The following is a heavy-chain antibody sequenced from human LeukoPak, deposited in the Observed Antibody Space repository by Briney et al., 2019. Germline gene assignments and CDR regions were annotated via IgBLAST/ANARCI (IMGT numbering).Heavy chain of an antibody. CDR3: ASKGSDIVVVPAATEDAFDI. CDR1: GLTFTRYA. V-gene: IGHV3-21*01. CDR2: ISSSSSYI. D-gene: IGHD2-2*01. Sequence: GGSLRLSCATSGLTFTRYAMSWVRHAPGKGLEWVSSISSSSSYIYYADSVKGRFTISRDNAKNSLYLQMNSLRAEDTAVYYCASKGSDIVVVPAATEDAFDIWGQGTMVTVSS. J-gene: IGHJ3*02.